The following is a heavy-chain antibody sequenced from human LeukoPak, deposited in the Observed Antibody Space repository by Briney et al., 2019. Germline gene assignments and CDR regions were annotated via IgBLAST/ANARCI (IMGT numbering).Heavy chain of an antibody. CDR2: IYYSGST. CDR3: ARIYCSSTSCYDSRGAFDI. CDR1: GGSISSSSYY. J-gene: IGHJ3*02. V-gene: IGHV4-39*01. D-gene: IGHD2-2*01. Sequence: SETLSLTCTVSGGSISSSSYYWGWIRQPPGKGLECIGSIYYSGSTNYFPSLKSRVTISVDTSKNQFSLKLSSVTTADTAVYYCARIYCSSTSCYDSRGAFDIWGQGTMVTVSS.